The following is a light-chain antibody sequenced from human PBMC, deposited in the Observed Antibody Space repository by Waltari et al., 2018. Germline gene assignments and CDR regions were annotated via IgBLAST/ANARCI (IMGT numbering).Light chain of an antibody. CDR2: TDN. V-gene: IGLV1-44*01. CDR1: YSNIGRNA. CDR3: ATWDDSLNAWV. J-gene: IGLJ3*02. Sequence: QSVLTQPPSASGTPGQRVTISCSGSYSNIGRNAVNWYQQLPETAPKLLIYTDNRRPSGVPDRFSGSKSGTSASLAISGLQSEDEADYHCATWDDSLNAWVFGGGTKVTVL.